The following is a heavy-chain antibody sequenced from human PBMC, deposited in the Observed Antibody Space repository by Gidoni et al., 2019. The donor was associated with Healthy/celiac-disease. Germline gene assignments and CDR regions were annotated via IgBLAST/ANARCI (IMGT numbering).Heavy chain of an antibody. CDR1: GFTFDDYA. D-gene: IGHD2-15*01. CDR3: AKGSYEVVIGN. Sequence: EVQLVESGGGLVQPGRSLRLSCAASGFTFDDYAMHWVRQAPGKGLEWVSGISWNSGSIGYADSVKGRFTISRDNAKNSLYLQMNSLRAEDTALYYCAKGSYEVVIGNWGQGTLVTVSS. CDR2: ISWNSGSI. J-gene: IGHJ4*02. V-gene: IGHV3-9*01.